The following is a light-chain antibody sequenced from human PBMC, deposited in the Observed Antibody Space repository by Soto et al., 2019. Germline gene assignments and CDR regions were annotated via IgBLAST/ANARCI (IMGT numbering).Light chain of an antibody. V-gene: IGKV1-9*01. CDR1: RGVSSS. CDR3: QQLDSYPWT. Sequence: DIQLTQSPSFLSASVEDRVTITCRASRGVSSSLAWYQQKPGKVPKLLIYAASTLQSGVPSRFSGSGSGTEFTLIISSLQPDDFAIYYCQQLDSYPWTFGQGTKVEIK. CDR2: AAS. J-gene: IGKJ1*01.